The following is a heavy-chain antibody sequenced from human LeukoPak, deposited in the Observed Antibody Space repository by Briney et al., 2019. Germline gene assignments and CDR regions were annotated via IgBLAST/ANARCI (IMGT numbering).Heavy chain of an antibody. D-gene: IGHD6-13*01. Sequence: QPGGSLRLSCAASGFTFDDYAMHWVRQAPGKGLEWASGISWNSGSIGYADSVKGRFTISRDNAKNSLYLQMNSLRAEDTALYYCAAGTGYWGQGTLVTVSS. CDR3: AAGTGY. J-gene: IGHJ4*02. CDR1: GFTFDDYA. V-gene: IGHV3-9*01. CDR2: ISWNSGSI.